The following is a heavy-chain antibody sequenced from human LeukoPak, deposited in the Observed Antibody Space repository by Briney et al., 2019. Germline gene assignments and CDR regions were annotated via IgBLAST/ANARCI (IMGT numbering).Heavy chain of an antibody. CDR1: GDSISSYY. CDR2: IYSSGTT. V-gene: IGHV4-59*01. CDR3: ARRGYSGYGRNSFDY. Sequence: SETLSLTCTVSGDSISSYYCSWIRQPPGKGLEWIGFIYSSGTTNYNPSLKSRLTISLDTSKNQFSLKLTSLTAADTAVYYCARRGYSGYGRNSFDYWGQGTLVTVSS. D-gene: IGHD5-12*01. J-gene: IGHJ4*02.